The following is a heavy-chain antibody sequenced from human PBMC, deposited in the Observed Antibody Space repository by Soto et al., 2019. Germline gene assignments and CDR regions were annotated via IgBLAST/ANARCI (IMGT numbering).Heavy chain of an antibody. CDR3: ARRVQVWLPDYYGMDV. Sequence: QAQLVQSGAEVKKPGASVNVSCKASGYDYVTYAITWARQRPGQGLEWMGWISTLNGNTNYAQNFQGRVTMTTDTSTRIVHLELRSLRSDDTAVYYCARRVQVWLPDYYGMDVWGQGTTVTVSS. CDR2: ISTLNGNT. CDR1: GYDYVTYA. J-gene: IGHJ6*02. V-gene: IGHV1-18*01. D-gene: IGHD5-18*01.